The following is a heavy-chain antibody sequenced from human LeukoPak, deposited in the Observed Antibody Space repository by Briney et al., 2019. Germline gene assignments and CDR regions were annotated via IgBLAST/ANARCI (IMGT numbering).Heavy chain of an antibody. Sequence: GRSLRLSCAASGFIFDDYAMHWVRQAPGKGLEWVSAISGSGGSTYYADSVKGRFTISRDNSKNTLYLQMNSLRAEDTAVYYCSGNPKGYSYGSDDAFDIWGQGTMVTVSS. CDR3: SGNPKGYSYGSDDAFDI. CDR1: GFIFDDYA. J-gene: IGHJ3*02. V-gene: IGHV3-23*01. D-gene: IGHD5-18*01. CDR2: ISGSGGST.